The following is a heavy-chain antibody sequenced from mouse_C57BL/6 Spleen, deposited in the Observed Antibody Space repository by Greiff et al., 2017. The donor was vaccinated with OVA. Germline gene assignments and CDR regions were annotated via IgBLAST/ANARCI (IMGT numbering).Heavy chain of an antibody. CDR1: GYTFTGYW. V-gene: IGHV1-9*01. J-gene: IGHJ1*03. CDR3: ARRGALRYGDFYCWYFDV. CDR2: ILPGSGST. D-gene: IGHD1-1*01. Sequence: QVQLQQSGAELMKPGASVKLSCKATGYTFTGYWIEWVKQRPGHGLEWIGEILPGSGSTNYNAKFKGKATFTADTSSNTAYMQLSSLTTEDSAIYYCARRGALRYGDFYCWYFDVWGTGTTVTVSS.